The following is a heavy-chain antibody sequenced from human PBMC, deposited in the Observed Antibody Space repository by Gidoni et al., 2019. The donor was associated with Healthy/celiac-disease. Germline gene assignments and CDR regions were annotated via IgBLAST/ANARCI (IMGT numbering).Heavy chain of an antibody. CDR1: GFTFSSYA. CDR2: ISYDGSNK. V-gene: IGHV3-30-3*01. CDR3: ASGGSSGWYGPYFDY. D-gene: IGHD6-19*01. J-gene: IGHJ4*02. Sequence: QVQLVESGGGVVQPGRSLRLSCAASGFTFSSYAMHWVRQAPGKGLEWVAVISYDGSNKYYADSVKGRFTISRDNSKNTLYLQMNSLRAEDTAVYYCASGGSSGWYGPYFDYWGQGTLVTVSS.